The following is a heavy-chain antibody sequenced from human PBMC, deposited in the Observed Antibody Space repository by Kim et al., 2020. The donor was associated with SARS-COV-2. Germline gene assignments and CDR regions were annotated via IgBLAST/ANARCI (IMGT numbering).Heavy chain of an antibody. CDR3: ARDLAYDSSVYAADY. D-gene: IGHD3-22*01. J-gene: IGHJ4*02. V-gene: IGHV1-18*01. Sequence: ASVKVSCKASGYTFTSYGISWLRQAPGQGLEWMGWISVYNANTNYAQNLQARLTMTTDTSTSTAYMELRSLTSDDTAVYYCARDLAYDSSVYAADYWGQGTLVTVSS. CDR1: GYTFTSYG. CDR2: ISVYNANT.